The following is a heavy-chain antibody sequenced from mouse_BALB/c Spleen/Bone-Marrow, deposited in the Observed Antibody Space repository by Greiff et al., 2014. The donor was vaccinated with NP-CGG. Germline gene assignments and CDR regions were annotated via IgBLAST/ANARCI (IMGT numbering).Heavy chain of an antibody. J-gene: IGHJ3*01. CDR1: GFSFSNYG. CDR3: ARHAYYDQTEVAFVY. V-gene: IGHV5-9-2*01. Sequence: EVQGVESGGGLVKSGGSLKLSCAVSGFSFSNYGMSWVRQTPGKRLEWVATISGGGSYTLYSDSVKGRFTISRDNAKNNLYVQLSSLRSEDTAVYYCARHAYYDQTEVAFVYWGQGTLVTVSA. CDR2: ISGGGSYT. D-gene: IGHD2-4*01.